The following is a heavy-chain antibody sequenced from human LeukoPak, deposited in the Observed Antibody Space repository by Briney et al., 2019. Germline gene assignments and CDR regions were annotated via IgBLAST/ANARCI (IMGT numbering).Heavy chain of an antibody. CDR3: AREGYYGSGSPPSLYFDY. CDR1: GFTFRNYV. V-gene: IGHV3-30-3*01. Sequence: PGGSLRLSCAASGFTFRNYVIHWVRQAPGKGLEWVEVTSSDLNVKLYADSVKGRFTISRDNSRSTLYLQMNSLRPEDTAIYYCAREGYYGSGSPPSLYFDYWGQGTLVTVSS. CDR2: TSSDLNVK. J-gene: IGHJ4*02. D-gene: IGHD3-10*01.